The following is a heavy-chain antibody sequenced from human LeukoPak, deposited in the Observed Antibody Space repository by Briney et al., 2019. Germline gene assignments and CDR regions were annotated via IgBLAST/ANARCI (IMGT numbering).Heavy chain of an antibody. V-gene: IGHV3-30*14. Sequence: GGSLRLSCAASGFTFSSYAMHWVRQAPGKGREWVAVISYDGSNKYYADSVKGRFTISRDNSKNTLYLQMNRLGAEDTAVYYCARVKANVDTAMVFDYWGQGTLVTVSS. CDR1: GFTFSSYA. D-gene: IGHD5-18*01. CDR2: ISYDGSNK. CDR3: ARVKANVDTAMVFDY. J-gene: IGHJ4*02.